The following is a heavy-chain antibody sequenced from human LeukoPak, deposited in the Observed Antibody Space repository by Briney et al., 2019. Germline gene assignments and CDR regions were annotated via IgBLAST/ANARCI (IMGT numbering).Heavy chain of an antibody. CDR2: IYYSGST. CDR1: GSSVSNYY. D-gene: IGHD5-12*01. Sequence: SETLSLTCTVSGSSVSNYYWGWIRQAPGKGLEWIGSIYYSGSTYYNPSLKSRVSISVDTSKNQFSLKLSSVTAADTSVYYCARIRFSGYDSYYFETWGQGSLVTVSS. V-gene: IGHV4-39*01. CDR3: ARIRFSGYDSYYFET. J-gene: IGHJ4*02.